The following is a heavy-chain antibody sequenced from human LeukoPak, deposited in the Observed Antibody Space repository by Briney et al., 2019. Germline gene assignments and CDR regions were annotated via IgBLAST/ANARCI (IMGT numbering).Heavy chain of an antibody. D-gene: IGHD3-10*01. V-gene: IGHV4-30-2*03. CDR3: ARDRPGESNDY. CDR2: IYYSGST. CDR1: GFTFSSSA. Sequence: LRLSCAASGFTFSSSAMSWVRQAPGKGLEWIGSIYYSGSTYYNPSLKSRVTISVDTSKNQFSLKLSSVTAADTAVYYCARDRPGESNDYWGQGTLVTVSS. J-gene: IGHJ4*02.